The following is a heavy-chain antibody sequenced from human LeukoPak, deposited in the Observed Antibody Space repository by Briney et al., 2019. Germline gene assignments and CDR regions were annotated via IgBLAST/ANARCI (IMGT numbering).Heavy chain of an antibody. Sequence: NPSETLSLTCTVSGGSISSSSYYWGWIRQPPGKGLEWIGSIYYSGSTYYNPSLKSRVTISVDTSKNQFSLKLSSVTAADTAVYYCARVFSGYELFDYWGQGTLVTVSS. CDR1: GGSISSSSYY. V-gene: IGHV4-39*07. CDR3: ARVFSGYELFDY. CDR2: IYYSGST. J-gene: IGHJ4*02. D-gene: IGHD5-12*01.